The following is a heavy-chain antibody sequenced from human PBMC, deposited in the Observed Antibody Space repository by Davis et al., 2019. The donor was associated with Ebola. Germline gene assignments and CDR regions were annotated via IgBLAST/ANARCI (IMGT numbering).Heavy chain of an antibody. J-gene: IGHJ6*02. CDR3: AKDGYSSSPYYGMDV. Sequence: GESLKISCAASGFTFSSYAMSWVRQAPGKGLEWVSAISGSGGSTYYADSVKGRFTISRDNSKNTLYLQMNSLKAEDTAVYYCAKDGYSSSPYYGMDVWGQGTTVTVSS. D-gene: IGHD6-13*01. V-gene: IGHV3-23*01. CDR1: GFTFSSYA. CDR2: ISGSGGST.